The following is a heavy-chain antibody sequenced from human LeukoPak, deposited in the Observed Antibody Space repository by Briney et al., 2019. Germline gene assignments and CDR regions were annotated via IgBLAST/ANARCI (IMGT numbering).Heavy chain of an antibody. CDR3: ARDLDYGDGYYGMDV. CDR2: IYYSGST. D-gene: IGHD4-17*01. Sequence: SETLSLTCTVSGGSISSYYGSWIRQPPGKGLEWSGYIYYSGSTNYNPSLKSRVPISVDSSKTQFSLKLSSVTAADTAVYYCARDLDYGDGYYGMDVWGQGTTVTVSS. CDR1: GGSISSYY. V-gene: IGHV4-59*01. J-gene: IGHJ6*02.